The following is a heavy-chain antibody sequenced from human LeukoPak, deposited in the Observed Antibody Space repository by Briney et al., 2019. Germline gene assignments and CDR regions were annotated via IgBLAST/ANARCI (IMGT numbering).Heavy chain of an antibody. V-gene: IGHV4-61*08. CDR2: IYYSGST. Sequence: SETLSLTCTVSGGSISSGGYYWSWIRQPPGMGLEWIGYIYYSGSTNYNPSLKSRVTISVDTSNNQFSLKLSSVTAADTAVYYCARADYDILTGSLYRGYYFDYWGQGTLVTVSS. D-gene: IGHD3-9*01. J-gene: IGHJ4*02. CDR3: ARADYDILTGSLYRGYYFDY. CDR1: GGSISSGGYY.